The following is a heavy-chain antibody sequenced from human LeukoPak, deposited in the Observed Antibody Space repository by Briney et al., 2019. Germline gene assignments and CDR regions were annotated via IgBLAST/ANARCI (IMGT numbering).Heavy chain of an antibody. V-gene: IGHV4-38-2*02. J-gene: IGHJ3*02. Sequence: SETLSLTCTVSGYSISSGYYWGWIRQPPGKVMERIGIIYHSGSTYYNPSLKSRFTISVDTSKNQFSLKLSSVTAADTAVYYCASRVAPTILDAFDIWGQGTMVTVSS. CDR3: ASRVAPTILDAFDI. CDR1: GYSISSGYY. D-gene: IGHD2-15*01. CDR2: IYHSGST.